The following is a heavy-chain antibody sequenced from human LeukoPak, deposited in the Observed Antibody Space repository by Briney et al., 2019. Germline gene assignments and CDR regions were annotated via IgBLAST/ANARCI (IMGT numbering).Heavy chain of an antibody. D-gene: IGHD6-13*01. CDR3: ARGRQQLVNYYFDY. Sequence: GASVKVSCKASGYTFTSYDINWVRQATGQGLEWMGWMNPNSGNTGYAQKFQGRVTITRNTSISTAYMELSSLRSEDTAVYYCARGRQQLVNYYFDYWGQGTLVTVSS. V-gene: IGHV1-8*03. CDR2: MNPNSGNT. CDR1: GYTFTSYD. J-gene: IGHJ4*02.